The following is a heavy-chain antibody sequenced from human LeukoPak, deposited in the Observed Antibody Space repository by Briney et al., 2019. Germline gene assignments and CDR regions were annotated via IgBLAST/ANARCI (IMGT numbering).Heavy chain of an antibody. Sequence: SGGSLRLSCAASGFTFSSYWMHWVRQAPGKGLVWVSRINSDASSTRYADSVKGRFTISRDNAKNTLYLQMNSLRAEDTAVYYCARDPGVPPAMASYFDCWGQGTLVTVSS. CDR3: ARDPGVPPAMASYFDC. D-gene: IGHD2-2*01. CDR2: INSDASST. V-gene: IGHV3-74*01. CDR1: GFTFSSYW. J-gene: IGHJ4*02.